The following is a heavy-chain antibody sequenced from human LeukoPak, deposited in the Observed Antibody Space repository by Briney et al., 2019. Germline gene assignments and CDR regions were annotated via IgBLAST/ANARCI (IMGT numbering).Heavy chain of an antibody. CDR3: TKEARTISPIGAIMDSYFAP. CDR2: MNPKSGGT. V-gene: IGHV1-2*02. Sequence: ASVKVSCKASGYSFTEYYVHWVRQAPGQGPEWMGWMNPKSGGTDYAQKFQGRVTMIRDTSIGAAYMELNNLRSDDTAVYYCTKEARTISPIGAIMDSYFAPWGQGTLVTVSS. CDR1: GYSFTEYY. D-gene: IGHD5-18*01. J-gene: IGHJ5*01.